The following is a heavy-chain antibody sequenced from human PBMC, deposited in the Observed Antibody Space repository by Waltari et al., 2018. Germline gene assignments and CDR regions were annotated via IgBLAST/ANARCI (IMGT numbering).Heavy chain of an antibody. CDR1: GYTFTSYD. CDR3: ARSLVAAAGIGY. D-gene: IGHD6-13*01. J-gene: IGHJ4*02. CDR2: MNPNSGNT. V-gene: IGHV1-8*01. Sequence: QVQLVQSGAEVKKPGASVKVSCKASGYTFTSYDINWVRQATGQGLEWMGWMNPNSGNTGYAKKFQGRVTMTRNTSISTAYMELSSLRSEDTAVYYCARSLVAAAGIGYWGQGTLVTVSS.